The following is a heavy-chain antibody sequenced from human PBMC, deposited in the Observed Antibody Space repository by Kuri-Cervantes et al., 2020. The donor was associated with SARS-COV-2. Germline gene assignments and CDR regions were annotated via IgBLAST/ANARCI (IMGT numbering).Heavy chain of an antibody. CDR3: ARDSPLVGATWNYFDY. Sequence: GESLKISCAASGFTFSDYYMSWIRQAPGKGLEWVSYISSSGSTIYYADSVKGRFTISRDNAKNSLYLQMNSLRAEDTAVYYCARDSPLVGATWNYFDYWSQGTLVTVSS. CDR2: ISSSGSTI. J-gene: IGHJ4*02. CDR1: GFTFSDYY. D-gene: IGHD1-26*01. V-gene: IGHV3-11*04.